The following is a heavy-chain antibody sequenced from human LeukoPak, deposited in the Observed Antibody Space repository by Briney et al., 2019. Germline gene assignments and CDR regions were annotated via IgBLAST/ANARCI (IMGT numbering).Heavy chain of an antibody. CDR1: GFTFSTYG. CDR3: AKDERNWNYNLASQTYD. D-gene: IGHD1-7*01. CDR2: ISGSGGST. Sequence: PGGSLRLSCEASGFTFSTYGMSWVRQAPGKGLEWVSAISGSGGSTYYADSVKGRFTVSRDNSKNTLYLQMSSLRAEDTAVYYCAKDERNWNYNLASQTYDWGQGTLVTVSS. V-gene: IGHV3-23*01. J-gene: IGHJ4*02.